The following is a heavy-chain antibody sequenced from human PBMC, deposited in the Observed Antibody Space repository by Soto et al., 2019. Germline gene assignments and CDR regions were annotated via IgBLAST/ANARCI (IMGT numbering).Heavy chain of an antibody. D-gene: IGHD2-15*01. CDR2: IYYRSKWFH. Sequence: SETLSLTCVISGDSVSSNGACWNWIRQSPSRGLQWLGRIYYRSKWFHDYAASVESRMAINPDTSRNQFSLQLNYVTPEDTAVYYCARVHCSAGTCLDGLDFWGQGTTVTVSS. CDR3: ARVHCSAGTCLDGLDF. J-gene: IGHJ6*02. CDR1: GDSVSSNGAC. V-gene: IGHV6-1*01.